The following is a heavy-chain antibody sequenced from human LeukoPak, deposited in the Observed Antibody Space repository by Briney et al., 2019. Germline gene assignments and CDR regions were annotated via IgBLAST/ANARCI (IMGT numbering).Heavy chain of an antibody. J-gene: IGHJ4*02. CDR1: GGSFSGYY. V-gene: IGHV4-34*01. CDR3: ARLTWAPGDFDY. CDR2: INHSGST. Sequence: PSETLSLTCAVYGGSFSGYYWSWIRQPPGKGLEWIGEINHSGSTNYNPSLKSRVTISVDTSKNQFSLKLSSVTAADTAVYYCARLTWAPGDFDYWGQGTLVTVSS. D-gene: IGHD7-27*01.